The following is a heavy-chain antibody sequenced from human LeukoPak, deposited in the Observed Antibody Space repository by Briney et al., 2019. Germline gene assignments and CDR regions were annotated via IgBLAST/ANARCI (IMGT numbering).Heavy chain of an antibody. J-gene: IGHJ4*02. Sequence: GGTPRLSCAASGFTVSSTYMTWGRQAPGQGLERVSLIYSGGSTFYSDSVTGRFTISSDNSKNTLYLQMNSLRAEDTAVYYCARGYCSGHSCYEFDYWGQGTLVTVSS. D-gene: IGHD2-15*01. CDR3: ARGYCSGHSCYEFDY. CDR2: IYSGGST. CDR1: GFTVSSTY. V-gene: IGHV3-66*02.